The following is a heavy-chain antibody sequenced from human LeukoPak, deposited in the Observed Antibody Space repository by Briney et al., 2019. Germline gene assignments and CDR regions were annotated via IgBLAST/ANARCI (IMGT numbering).Heavy chain of an antibody. CDR2: IYPGDSDT. CDR1: GYSFTSYW. V-gene: IGHV5-51*01. J-gene: IGHJ3*02. CDR3: AGSVYGSGSYLGAFDI. Sequence: GESLKISCKGSGYSFTSYWIGWVRQMPGKGLEWMGIIYPGDSDTRYSPSFQGQVTISADKSISTAYLQWSSLKASDTAMYYCAGSVYGSGSYLGAFDIWGQGTMVTVSS. D-gene: IGHD3-10*01.